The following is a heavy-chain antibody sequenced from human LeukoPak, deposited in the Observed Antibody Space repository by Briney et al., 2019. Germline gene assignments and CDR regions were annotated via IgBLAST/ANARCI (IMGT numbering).Heavy chain of an antibody. Sequence: PSETLSLTCTVSGGSISSSSYYWSWIRQPPGKGLEWIGEINHSGSTNYNPSLKSRVTISVDTSKNQFSLKLSSVTAADTAVYYCASSYFDWLSYFDYWGQGTLVTVSS. CDR2: INHSGST. CDR1: GGSISSSSYY. J-gene: IGHJ4*02. D-gene: IGHD3-9*01. V-gene: IGHV4-39*07. CDR3: ASSYFDWLSYFDY.